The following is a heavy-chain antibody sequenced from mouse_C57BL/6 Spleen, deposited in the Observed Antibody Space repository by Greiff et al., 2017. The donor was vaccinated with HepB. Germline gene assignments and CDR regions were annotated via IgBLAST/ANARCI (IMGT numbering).Heavy chain of an antibody. J-gene: IGHJ2*01. CDR1: GYTFTDYY. CDR3: ARWYGNYDCDY. V-gene: IGHV1-19*01. CDR2: INPYNGGT. D-gene: IGHD2-10*02. Sequence: EVQLQQSGPVLVKPGASVKMSCKASGYTFTDYYMNWVKQSHGKSLEWIGVINPYNGGTSYNQKFKGKATLTVDKSSSTAYMELNSLTSEDSAVYYCARWYGNYDCDYWGQGTTLTVSS.